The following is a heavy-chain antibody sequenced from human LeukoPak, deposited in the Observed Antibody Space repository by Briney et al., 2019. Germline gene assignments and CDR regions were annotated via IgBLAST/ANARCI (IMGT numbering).Heavy chain of an antibody. J-gene: IGHJ4*02. V-gene: IGHV4-4*07. Sequence: SETLSLTCTVSSGSISSYSWNWIRQPAGRGLEWIGRIYASGSTHYNPSLKSRVTMSVDTSKNQFSLKLSSVTAADTAVYYCAREILDYWGQGTLVTVSS. CDR3: AREILDY. CDR1: SGSISSYS. CDR2: IYASGST. D-gene: IGHD5-18*01.